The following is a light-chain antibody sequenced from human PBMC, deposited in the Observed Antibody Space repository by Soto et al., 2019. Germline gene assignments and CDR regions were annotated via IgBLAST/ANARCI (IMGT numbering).Light chain of an antibody. V-gene: IGKV3D-15*01. J-gene: IGKJ1*01. Sequence: EIVMTQSPDTLSVSPGERATLSCRASQSVTSNLAWYQQKPGQAPRLLIYGASTRATGIPARFSDSGSGTEFTLTISSLQSEDFSVYYCQQGDTWPWTFGQWTKVEI. CDR3: QQGDTWPWT. CDR1: QSVTSN. CDR2: GAS.